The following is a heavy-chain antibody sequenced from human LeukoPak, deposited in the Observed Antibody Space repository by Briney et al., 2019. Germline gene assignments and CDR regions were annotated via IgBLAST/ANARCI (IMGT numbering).Heavy chain of an antibody. V-gene: IGHV3-7*03. Sequence: GGSRRLSCAPSGFTFSSYGMSWVRQAPGKGLEWVANIKQDGSEKYYVDSVKGRFTISRDNAKNPLYLQMNSLRAEDTAVYYCARKAYGLDVWGKGTTVTVSS. CDR1: GFTFSSYG. CDR3: ARKAYGLDV. J-gene: IGHJ6*04. CDR2: IKQDGSEK.